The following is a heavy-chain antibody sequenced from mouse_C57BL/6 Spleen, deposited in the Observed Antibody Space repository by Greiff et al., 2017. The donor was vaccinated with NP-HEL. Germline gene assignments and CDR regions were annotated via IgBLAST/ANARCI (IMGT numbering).Heavy chain of an antibody. CDR3: VRDSSGYVMFAY. CDR1: GFSFNTYA. V-gene: IGHV10-1*01. CDR2: IRSKSNNYAT. J-gene: IGHJ3*01. D-gene: IGHD3-2*02. Sequence: EVMLVESGGGLVQPKGSLKLSCAASGFSFNTYAMNWVRQAPGKGLEWVARIRSKSNNYATYYADSVKDRFTISRDDSESMLYLQMNNLKTEDTAMYYCVRDSSGYVMFAYWGQGTLVTVSA.